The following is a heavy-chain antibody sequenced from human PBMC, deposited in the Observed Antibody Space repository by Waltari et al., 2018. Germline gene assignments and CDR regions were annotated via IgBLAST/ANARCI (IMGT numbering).Heavy chain of an antibody. CDR1: ALTLTTYA. CDR3: ANRRDPTTGSGAFDI. V-gene: IGHV3-23*01. CDR2: IAADST. J-gene: IGHJ3*02. D-gene: IGHD1-26*01. Sequence: EVQLLESGGGLVQPGGSLRLSCAASALTLTTYAVSWVRQAPGKGLEWVAAIAADSTFYAESVKGRFSISRDNSKNTLYFQMNSLRAEDTAVYYCANRRDPTTGSGAFDIWGQGTAVTVSS.